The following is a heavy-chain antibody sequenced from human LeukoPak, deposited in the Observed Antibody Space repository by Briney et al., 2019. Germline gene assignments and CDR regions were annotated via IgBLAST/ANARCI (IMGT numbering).Heavy chain of an antibody. Sequence: GGSLRLSCAASGFTFSSYAMSWVRQAPGKGLEWVSAISGSGGSTYYADSVKGRFTISRDNSKNTLYLQMNSLRAEDTAVYYCARDVVPIVVVITSFDYWGQGTLVTVSS. V-gene: IGHV3-23*01. CDR2: ISGSGGST. CDR1: GFTFSSYA. CDR3: ARDVVPIVVVITSFDY. D-gene: IGHD3-22*01. J-gene: IGHJ4*02.